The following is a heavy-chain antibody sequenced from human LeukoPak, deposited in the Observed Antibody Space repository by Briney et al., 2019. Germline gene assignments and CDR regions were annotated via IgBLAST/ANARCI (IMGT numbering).Heavy chain of an antibody. V-gene: IGHV3-23*01. CDR3: AKRSGWYDFDY. Sequence: GGSLRLSCAASEFTFSNYAMSWVRQAPGKGLEWVSAISGTGGSTYYADSVKGRFTISRDNSKSTLYLQMNSLRAEDTAVYYCAKRSGWYDFDYWGQGTLVTVSS. D-gene: IGHD6-19*01. J-gene: IGHJ4*02. CDR2: ISGTGGST. CDR1: EFTFSNYA.